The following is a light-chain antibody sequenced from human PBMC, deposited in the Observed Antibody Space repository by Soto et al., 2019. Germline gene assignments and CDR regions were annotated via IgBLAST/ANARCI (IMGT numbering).Light chain of an antibody. CDR3: CSYAGTL. CDR1: SSDVGSYNI. Sequence: QSALTQPASVSGSPGQSITISCTGTSSDVGSYNIVSWYQQHPGKAPKLMIYEGSKRPSGVSNRFSGSKSGNTASLTISGLQAEDEADYYCCSYAGTLFGGGTQLTVL. J-gene: IGLJ2*01. V-gene: IGLV2-23*01. CDR2: EGS.